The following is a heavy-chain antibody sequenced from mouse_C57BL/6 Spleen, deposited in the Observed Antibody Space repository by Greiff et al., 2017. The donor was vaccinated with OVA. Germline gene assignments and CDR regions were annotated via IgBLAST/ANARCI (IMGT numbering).Heavy chain of an antibody. V-gene: IGHV1-81*01. D-gene: IGHD1-1*01. Sequence: VQLVESGAELARPGASVKLSCKASGYTFTSYGISWVKQRTGQGLEWIGEIYPRSGNTYYNEKFKGKATLTADKSSSTAYMELRSLTSEDSAVYFCARYYYGSSSYCDYWGQGTTLTVSS. CDR3: ARYYYGSSSYCDY. CDR1: GYTFTSYG. J-gene: IGHJ2*01. CDR2: IYPRSGNT.